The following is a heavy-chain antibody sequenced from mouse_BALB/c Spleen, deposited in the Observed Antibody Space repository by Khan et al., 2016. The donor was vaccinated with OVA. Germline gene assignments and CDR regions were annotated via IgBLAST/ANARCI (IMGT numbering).Heavy chain of an antibody. Sequence: QVQLQQSGAELARPGASVKMSCKASGYTFTTYTIHWVKQRPGQGLVWIGYIIPSTDYNNYNQKFKDKATLTADKSSTTAYMKLRSLTSEASTVSSYTREGAYYRSDGWFAYWGQGTLVTVS. CDR2: IIPSTDYN. J-gene: IGHJ3*01. CDR3: TREGAYYRSDGWFAY. CDR1: GYTFTTYT. V-gene: IGHV1-4*01. D-gene: IGHD2-14*01.